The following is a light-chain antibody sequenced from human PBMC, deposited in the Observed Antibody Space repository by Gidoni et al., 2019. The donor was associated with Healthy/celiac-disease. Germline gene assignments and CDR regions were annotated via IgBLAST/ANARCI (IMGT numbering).Light chain of an antibody. CDR2: DAS. Sequence: IQMTKSQSSLSASVGDRVTITCQASQDISNYLNWYQQKPGKAPKLLIYDASNLETGVPSRFSGSGSGTDFTFTISSLQPEDIATYYCQQYDNPTWTFGQXTKVEIK. J-gene: IGKJ1*01. CDR1: QDISNY. CDR3: QQYDNPTWT. V-gene: IGKV1-33*01.